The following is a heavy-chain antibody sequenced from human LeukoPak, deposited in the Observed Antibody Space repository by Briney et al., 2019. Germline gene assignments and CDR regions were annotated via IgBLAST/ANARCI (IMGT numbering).Heavy chain of an antibody. V-gene: IGHV5-51*01. CDR3: ARLAFSYCSGGACSRFDY. Sequence: GESLKISCQGSGYSFTTYWIAWVRQIPGRGLEWMGIIYPGDSHIRYSPSFEGQVTISADKSIGPAYLQWSSLKASDTAMYYCARLAFSYCSGGACSRFDYWGHGTLVTVSS. D-gene: IGHD2-15*01. J-gene: IGHJ4*01. CDR2: IYPGDSHI. CDR1: GYSFTTYW.